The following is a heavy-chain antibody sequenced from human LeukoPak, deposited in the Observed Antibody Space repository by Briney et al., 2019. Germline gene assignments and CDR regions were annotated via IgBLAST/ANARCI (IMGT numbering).Heavy chain of an antibody. V-gene: IGHV5-51*01. D-gene: IGHD3-10*01. CDR3: ARPWDYYYGSGSYQGAFDI. Sequence: GESLKISCKGSGYSFTSYWIGWVRQMPGKGLEWMGIIYPGDSDTRYSPSFQGQVTISADKSISTAYLQWSSLKASDTAMYYCARPWDYYYGSGSYQGAFDIWGQGTMVTVSS. J-gene: IGHJ3*02. CDR1: GYSFTSYW. CDR2: IYPGDSDT.